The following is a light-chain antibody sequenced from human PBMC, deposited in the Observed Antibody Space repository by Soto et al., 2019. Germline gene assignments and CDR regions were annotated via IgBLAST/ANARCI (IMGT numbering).Light chain of an antibody. CDR3: TSYTTSSTDV. J-gene: IGLJ1*01. V-gene: IGLV2-14*01. Sequence: SVLTQPASVPGSPGQSITISCTGASSDVGGYGYVSWYQQHPGKAPKLMIYEVTNRPSGVSSRFSGSKSGNTASLTISGLPAEDEADYYCTSYTTSSTDVFGTGTKVTVL. CDR1: SSDVGGYGY. CDR2: EVT.